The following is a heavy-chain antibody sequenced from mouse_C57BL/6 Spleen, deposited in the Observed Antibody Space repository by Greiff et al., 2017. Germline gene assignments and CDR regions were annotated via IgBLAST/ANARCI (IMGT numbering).Heavy chain of an antibody. CDR2: INPNNGGT. J-gene: IGHJ4*01. V-gene: IGHV1-18*01. CDR1: GYTFTDYN. CDR3: ARDLTGTGAMDY. D-gene: IGHD4-1*01. Sequence: VQLQQSGPELVKPGASVKIPCKASGYTFTDYNMDWVKQSHGKSLEWIGDINPNNGGTIYNQKFKGKATLTVDKSTSTAYMELRSLTSEDTAVYYCARDLTGTGAMDYWGQGTSVTVSS.